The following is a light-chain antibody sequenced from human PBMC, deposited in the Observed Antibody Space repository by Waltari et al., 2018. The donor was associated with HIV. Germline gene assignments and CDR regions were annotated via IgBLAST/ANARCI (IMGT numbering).Light chain of an antibody. CDR1: NSTIGANYN. CDR3: QSYDSSLSGSEV. V-gene: IGLV1-40*01. J-gene: IGLJ2*01. Sequence: QSVLTQPPSVSGAPGQRVTIPCTGNNSTIGANYNVPWYQQLPGTAPKLLIYGNTNRPSGVPDRFSGSKSGTSASLVITGLRAEDEADYYCQSYDSSLSGSEVFGGGTKLSVL. CDR2: GNT.